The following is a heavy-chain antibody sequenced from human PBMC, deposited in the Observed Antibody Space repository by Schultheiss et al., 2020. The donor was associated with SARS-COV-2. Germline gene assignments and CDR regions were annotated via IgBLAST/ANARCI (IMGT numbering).Heavy chain of an antibody. J-gene: IGHJ4*02. Sequence: GGSLRLSCAASGFSFSSVGMYWVRQAPGKGLEWVSYISSSSSYIYYADSVKGRFTISRDNAKNSLYLQMNSLRAEDTAVYYCARALKNFDYWGQGTLVTVSS. CDR3: ARALKNFDY. CDR2: ISSSSSYI. V-gene: IGHV3-21*05. CDR1: GFSFSSVG.